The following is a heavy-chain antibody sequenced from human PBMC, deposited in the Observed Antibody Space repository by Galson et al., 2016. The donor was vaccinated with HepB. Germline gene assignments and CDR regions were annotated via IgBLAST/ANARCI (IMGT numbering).Heavy chain of an antibody. Sequence: SLRLSCAASGITFSNYAMSWVRQAPGQGLEWVSSIIGSGANTFHADSVKGRFTISRDNSKNTLYLQMNSLRAEDTAVFYCAKNRYPDYGDHIGHFEFDYWGQGTQVTVSS. J-gene: IGHJ4*02. D-gene: IGHD4-17*01. CDR3: AKNRYPDYGDHIGHFEFDY. CDR1: GITFSNYA. V-gene: IGHV3-23*01. CDR2: IIGSGANT.